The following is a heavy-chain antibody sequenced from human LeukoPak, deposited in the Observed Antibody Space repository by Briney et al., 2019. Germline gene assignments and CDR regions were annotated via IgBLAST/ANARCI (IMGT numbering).Heavy chain of an antibody. CDR1: GGSFSGYY. V-gene: IGHV4-34*01. CDR3: ARWRGLTPADY. J-gene: IGHJ4*02. Sequence: PSETLSLTCAVYGGSFSGYYWSWIRQPPGKGLEWIGEINHSGSTNYNPSLKSRVTISVDTSKNQFSLELSSVTAADTAVYYCARWRGLTPADYWGQGTLVTVSS. CDR2: INHSGST. D-gene: IGHD2-8*01.